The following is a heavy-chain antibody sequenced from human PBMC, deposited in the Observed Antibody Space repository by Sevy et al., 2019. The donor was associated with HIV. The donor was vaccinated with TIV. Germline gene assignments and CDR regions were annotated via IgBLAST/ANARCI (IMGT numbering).Heavy chain of an antibody. CDR2: ISRKSLGT. Sequence: GGSLRLSCAASGFTFNKFAMSWVRQAPGKGLEWVSAISRKSLGTYYADPVKGRFSISRDDPKNMLYLQMSSLRGDDTAVYYCAKEGNNSPEKFDSWGQGTLVTVSS. CDR3: AKEGNNSPEKFDS. J-gene: IGHJ4*02. V-gene: IGHV3-23*01. D-gene: IGHD1-1*01. CDR1: GFTFNKFA.